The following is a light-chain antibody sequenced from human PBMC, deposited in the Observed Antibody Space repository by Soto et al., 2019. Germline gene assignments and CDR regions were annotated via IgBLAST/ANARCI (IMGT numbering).Light chain of an antibody. V-gene: IGLV2-14*01. J-gene: IGLJ1*01. CDR1: SSDVGGYNY. CDR3: SSYTRITTYV. CDR2: EVS. Sequence: QSALTQPASVSGSPGQSITISCTGTSSDVGGYNYVSWYQQRPGKAPQLMIYEVSNRPSGVSDRFSGSKSGNTASLTISGLQTEDEADYYCSSYTRITTYVFGTGTKLTVL.